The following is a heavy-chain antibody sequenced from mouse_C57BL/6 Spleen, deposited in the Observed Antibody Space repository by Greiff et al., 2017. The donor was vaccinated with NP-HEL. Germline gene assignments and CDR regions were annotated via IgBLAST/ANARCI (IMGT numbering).Heavy chain of an antibody. V-gene: IGHV1-72*01. CDR2: IDPNSGGT. Sequence: QVQLKQPGAELVKPGASVTLSCKASGYTFTSYWMHWVKQRPGRGLEWIGRIDPNSGGTKYNEKFKSKATLTVDKPSSTAYMQLSSLTSEDAAVYYCASYGSSLYYAMDYWGQGTSVTVSS. J-gene: IGHJ4*01. D-gene: IGHD1-1*01. CDR1: GYTFTSYW. CDR3: ASYGSSLYYAMDY.